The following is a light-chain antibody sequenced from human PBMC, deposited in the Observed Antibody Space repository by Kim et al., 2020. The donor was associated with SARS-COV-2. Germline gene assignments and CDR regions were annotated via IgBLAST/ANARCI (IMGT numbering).Light chain of an antibody. CDR1: QGISSY. V-gene: IGKV1-8*01. CDR2: AAS. J-gene: IGKJ2*01. Sequence: SASTGDRVTITCRASQGISSYLAWYQQKPGKVPKLLIYAASTLQSGVPSRFSGSGSGSDFTLTISCLRSEDFATYYCQRYYSYPYTFGQGTKLEI. CDR3: QRYYSYPYT.